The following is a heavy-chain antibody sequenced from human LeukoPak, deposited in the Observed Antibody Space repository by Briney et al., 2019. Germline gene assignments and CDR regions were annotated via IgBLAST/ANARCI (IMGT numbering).Heavy chain of an antibody. CDR1: GFTFSDYG. V-gene: IGHV3-30*02. J-gene: IGHJ3*02. D-gene: IGHD1-26*01. CDR3: APEVWELQGASDI. CDR2: IQYDGSNK. Sequence: PGGSLRLSCAASGFTFSDYGMHWVRQAPGRGLEWVAFIQYDGSNKYYADSVRGRFTISRDNAKNSLFLQMTSLRAEDTALYYCAPEVWELQGASDIWGQGTMVTVSS.